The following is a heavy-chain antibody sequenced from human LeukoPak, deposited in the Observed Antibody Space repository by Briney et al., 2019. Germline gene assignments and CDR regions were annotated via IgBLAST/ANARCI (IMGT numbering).Heavy chain of an antibody. V-gene: IGHV1-18*01. CDR2: ISAYNGNT. D-gene: IGHD3-22*01. J-gene: IGHJ4*02. CDR1: GYTFTSYG. CDR3: ARDGAYYYDSSGYYQFDY. Sequence: ASVKVSCKASGYTFTSYGISWVRQAPGQGLEWMGWISAYNGNTNYAQKLQGRVTMTTDTSTSTAYMELRSLRSDDTAVYYCARDGAYYYDSSGYYQFDYWGRGTLVTVSS.